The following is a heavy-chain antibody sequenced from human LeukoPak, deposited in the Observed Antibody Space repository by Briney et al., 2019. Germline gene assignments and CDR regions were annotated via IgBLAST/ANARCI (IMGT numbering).Heavy chain of an antibody. Sequence: GESLKISCEGSGYSFTNYWIGWVRQMPGKGLEWMGIIYPRDSETTYSPSFQGQVTISADKNMNIAYLQWSSLKASDTAIYLYVRHTHCRADSCIDYWGEGTLVTVSS. V-gene: IGHV5-51*01. CDR3: VRHTHCRADSCIDY. J-gene: IGHJ4*02. D-gene: IGHD2-21*02. CDR2: IYPRDSET. CDR1: GYSFTNYW.